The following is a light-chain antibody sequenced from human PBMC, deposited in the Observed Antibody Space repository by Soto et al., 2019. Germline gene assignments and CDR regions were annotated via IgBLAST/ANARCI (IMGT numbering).Light chain of an antibody. J-gene: IGKJ4*01. CDR1: QSISSH. CDR2: DAS. CDR3: QRRDWPLA. Sequence: EIVLTQSPATLSLSPGERATLSCRASQSISSHLTWYQQKPGQAPRLLSYDASNRATDLPARFSSSGSGTDFPLTISRVEPEDFAVYYCQRRDWPLAFGGGNKVELK. V-gene: IGKV3-11*01.